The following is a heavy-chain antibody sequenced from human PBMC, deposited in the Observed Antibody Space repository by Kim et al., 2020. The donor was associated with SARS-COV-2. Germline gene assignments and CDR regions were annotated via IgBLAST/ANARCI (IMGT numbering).Heavy chain of an antibody. Sequence: DSVKGQCTISRDNSKNTLYLQMNSLRAEDTAVYYCAKEKSYRSTFYFDYGGQGTLVTVAS. J-gene: IGHJ4*02. V-gene: IGHV3-23*01. CDR3: AKEKSYRSTFYFDY. D-gene: IGHD3-16*02.